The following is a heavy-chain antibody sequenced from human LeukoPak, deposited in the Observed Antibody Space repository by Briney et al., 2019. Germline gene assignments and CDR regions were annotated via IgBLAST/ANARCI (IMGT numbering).Heavy chain of an antibody. CDR2: IKSKTDGGTT. D-gene: IGHD3-10*01. CDR1: GFTFSNAW. CDR3: TTATYGSGSWYYFDY. Sequence: GGSLRLSCAASGFTFSNAWMSWVRQAPGKGLKWVGRIKSKTDGGTTDYAAPVKGRFTISRDDSKNTLYLQMNSLKTEDTAVYYCTTATYGSGSWYYFDYWGQGTLVTVSS. V-gene: IGHV3-15*01. J-gene: IGHJ4*02.